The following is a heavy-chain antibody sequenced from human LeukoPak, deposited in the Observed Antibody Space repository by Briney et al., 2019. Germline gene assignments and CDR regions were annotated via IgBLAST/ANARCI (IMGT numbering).Heavy chain of an antibody. D-gene: IGHD2-2*01. CDR2: INHSGST. CDR1: GGSFSGYY. J-gene: IGHJ4*02. CDR3: ARSGSTSWQLGLSRRGYLDY. V-gene: IGHV4-34*01. Sequence: SETLSLTCAVYGGSFSGYYWSWIRQPPGKGLEWIGEINHSGSTNYNPSLKSRVTISVDTSKNQFSLKLSSVTAADTAVYYCARSGSTSWQLGLSRRGYLDYWGQGTLVTVSS.